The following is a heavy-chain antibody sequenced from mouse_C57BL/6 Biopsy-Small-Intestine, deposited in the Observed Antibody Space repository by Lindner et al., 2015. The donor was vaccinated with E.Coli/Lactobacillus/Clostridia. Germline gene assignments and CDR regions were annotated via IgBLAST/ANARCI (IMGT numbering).Heavy chain of an antibody. CDR1: GYSFTTHA. Sequence: VKVSCKASGYSFTTHAIHWVRQAPGQGLEWMGWINTNTGNPTYAQGFSGRFVFSLDTSVSTAYLQISGLKAEDTAAYYCAREEFNTGNDIWGQGTQVTVSS. D-gene: IGHD4-1*01. V-gene: IGHV9-3*02. CDR3: AREEFNTGNDI. CDR2: INTNTGNP. J-gene: IGHJ4*01.